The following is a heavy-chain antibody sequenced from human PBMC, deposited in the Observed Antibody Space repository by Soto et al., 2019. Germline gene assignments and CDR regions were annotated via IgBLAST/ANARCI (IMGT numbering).Heavy chain of an antibody. V-gene: IGHV4-31*03. J-gene: IGHJ4*02. Sequence: QLQLQESGPGLVKPSQTLSLTCTVSGGSIRSGGHYWTWIRQLPGQGLEWIGYIYYSGRTYYSPSLQSRLTISVDTSHNPFSLRLTSVTAADTAVYYCVVGREDVVGGQLDYWGQGALVTVSS. CDR1: GGSIRSGGHY. D-gene: IGHD2-15*01. CDR2: IYYSGRT. CDR3: VVGREDVVGGQLDY.